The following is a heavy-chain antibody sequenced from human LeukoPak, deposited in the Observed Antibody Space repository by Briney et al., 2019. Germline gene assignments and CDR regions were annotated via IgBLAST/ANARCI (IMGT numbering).Heavy chain of an antibody. CDR3: ARGLRIAVAGNIDY. CDR2: ISYDGPNK. CDR1: GFTFSTYS. D-gene: IGHD6-19*01. J-gene: IGHJ4*02. Sequence: RSGGSLRLSCAASGFTFSTYSMHWVRQAPGKGLEWVAAISYDGPNKNYADSVKGRFTISRDNSKNTLYLQMNSLRAEDTAVYYCARGLRIAVAGNIDYWGQGTLVTVSS. V-gene: IGHV3-30*04.